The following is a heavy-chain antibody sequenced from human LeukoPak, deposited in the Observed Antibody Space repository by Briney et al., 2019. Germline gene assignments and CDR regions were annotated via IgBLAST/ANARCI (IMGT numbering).Heavy chain of an antibody. D-gene: IGHD2-2*01. J-gene: IGHJ4*02. CDR3: AREIVVVPAAIGGSTDY. CDR1: GYTFTSYY. Sequence: GASVKVSCKASGYTFTSYYMHWVRQAPGQGLEWMGIINPNSGGTNYAQKFQGRVTMTRDTSISTAYMELSRLRSDDTAVYYCAREIVVVPAAIGGSTDYWGQGTLVTVSS. CDR2: INPNSGGT. V-gene: IGHV1-2*02.